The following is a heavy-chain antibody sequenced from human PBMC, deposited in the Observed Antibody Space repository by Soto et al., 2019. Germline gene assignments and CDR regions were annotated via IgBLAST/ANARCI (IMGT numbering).Heavy chain of an antibody. CDR1: GYIFSDYG. V-gene: IGHV1-18*04. J-gene: IGHJ4*02. D-gene: IGHD4-17*01. Sequence: QVHVVQSGAEVKRPGDSVKVSCKTSGYIFSDYGINWVRQAPGQGLEWMGWISGYSGNANLAQKFQGRVTMSGDTATRTAYMELRSLRSDDTAVYYCAKRTSGTTWGESDYWGQGTLVTVSS. CDR3: AKRTSGTTWGESDY. CDR2: ISGYSGNA.